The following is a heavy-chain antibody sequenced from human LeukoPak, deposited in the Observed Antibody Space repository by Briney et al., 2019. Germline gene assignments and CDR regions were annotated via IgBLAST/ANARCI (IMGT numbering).Heavy chain of an antibody. CDR1: SGSISTSNYY. Sequence: SETLSLTCTVSSGSISTSNYYWGWVRQPPGKALEWIGNIFYSGSTYYSPSLKSRVTISLDTSKNQFSLKLSSVTAADTAVYYCARHRRGCQLLSTLYISWFDPWGQGTLVTVSS. D-gene: IGHD2-2*01. V-gene: IGHV4-39*01. J-gene: IGHJ5*02. CDR2: IFYSGST. CDR3: ARHRRGCQLLSTLYISWFDP.